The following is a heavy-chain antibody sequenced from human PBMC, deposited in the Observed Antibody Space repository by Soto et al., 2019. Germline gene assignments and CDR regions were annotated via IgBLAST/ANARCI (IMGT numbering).Heavy chain of an antibody. V-gene: IGHV4-59*01. CDR2: IYYSGST. Sequence: SETLSLTCTVSGGSISSYYWSWIRQPPGKGLEWIGYIYYSGSTNYNPSLKSRVTISVDTSKNQFSLKLSSVTAADTAVYYCARALYCSGGSCYYGMDVWGQGTTVTVS. D-gene: IGHD2-15*01. J-gene: IGHJ6*02. CDR3: ARALYCSGGSCYYGMDV. CDR1: GGSISSYY.